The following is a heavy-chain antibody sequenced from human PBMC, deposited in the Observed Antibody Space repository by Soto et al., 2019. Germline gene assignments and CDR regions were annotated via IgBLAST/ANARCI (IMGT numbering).Heavy chain of an antibody. CDR2: IYYSGST. CDR1: GGSISSGGYY. J-gene: IGHJ4*02. CDR3: AREIAIERKFDY. D-gene: IGHD2-21*01. Sequence: SETLSLTCTVSGGSISSGGYYWSWIRQHPGKGLEWIGYIYYSGSTYYNPSLKSRVTISVDTSKNQSSLKLSSVTAADTAVYYCAREIAIERKFDYWGQGTLVTVSS. V-gene: IGHV4-31*03.